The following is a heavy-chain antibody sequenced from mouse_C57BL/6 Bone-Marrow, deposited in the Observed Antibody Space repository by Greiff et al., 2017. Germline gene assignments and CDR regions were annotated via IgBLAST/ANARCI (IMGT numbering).Heavy chain of an antibody. CDR3: ARAGWAWFAY. CDR1: GYTFTDYY. CDR2: INPYNGGT. D-gene: IGHD1-1*02. Sequence: VQLQQSGPVLVKPGASVKMSCKASGYTFTDYYMNWVKQSHGKSLEWIGVINPYNGGTSYNQQFKGKATLTVDKSSSTAYMELNSLTSEDSAVYYCARAGWAWFAYWGQGTLVTVSA. V-gene: IGHV1-19*01. J-gene: IGHJ3*01.